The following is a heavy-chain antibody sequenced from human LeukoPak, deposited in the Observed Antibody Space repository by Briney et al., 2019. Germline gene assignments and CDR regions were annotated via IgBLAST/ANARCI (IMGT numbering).Heavy chain of an antibody. CDR2: HYYNGDT. CDR1: GGLTGSGTYY. D-gene: IGHD2-15*01. J-gene: IGHJ5*02. Sequence: SETLSLTCTVSGGLTGSGTYYWGWIRQPPEKGLEWIGSHYYNGDTYYNPSLKSRVTISVDTSKSQFSLRLTSVTAADTAVYFCGRAPSSWGQGILVTVSS. CDR3: GRAPSS. V-gene: IGHV4-39*01.